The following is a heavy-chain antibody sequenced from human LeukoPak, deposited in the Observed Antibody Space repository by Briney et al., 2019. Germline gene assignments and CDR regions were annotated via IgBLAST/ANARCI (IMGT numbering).Heavy chain of an antibody. J-gene: IGHJ4*02. Sequence: GESLRLSCAASGFTFSSYSMNWVRQAPGKGLEWVSSISGSSSYINYADSVKGRFTISRDNAQNSLYLQMNSLRAEDTAVYYCARAREEWYRQYFDYWGQGTLVTVSS. CDR3: ARAREEWYRQYFDY. V-gene: IGHV3-21*04. CDR1: GFTFSSYS. D-gene: IGHD3-3*01. CDR2: ISGSSSYI.